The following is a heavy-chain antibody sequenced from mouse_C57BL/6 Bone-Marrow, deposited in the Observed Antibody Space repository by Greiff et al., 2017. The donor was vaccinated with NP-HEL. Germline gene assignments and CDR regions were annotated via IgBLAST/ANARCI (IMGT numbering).Heavy chain of an antibody. J-gene: IGHJ2*01. CDR1: GFNIKDDY. D-gene: IGHD1-1*01. CDR2: IDPENGDT. Sequence: EVQLQESGAELVRPGASVKLSCTASGFNIKDDYMHWVKQRPEQGLEWIGWIDPENGDTEYASKFQGKATITADTSSNTAYLQLSSRTTEDTAVYYCTPLLLRPDYWGQGTTLTVSS. V-gene: IGHV14-4*01. CDR3: TPLLLRPDY.